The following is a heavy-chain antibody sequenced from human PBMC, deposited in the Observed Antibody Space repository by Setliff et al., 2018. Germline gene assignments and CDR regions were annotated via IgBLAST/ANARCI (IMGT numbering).Heavy chain of an antibody. Sequence: LRLSCAASGFTFSDHYMDWVRQAPGKGLEWVGRSRNKGNSYSTEYAASVKGRFTISGDDSKNSLYLQMNSLKTEDTAVYYCTRARDRSGYWDFDYWGQGTLVTVSS. CDR1: GFTFSDHY. J-gene: IGHJ4*02. CDR3: TRARDRSGYWDFDY. CDR2: SRNKGNSYST. V-gene: IGHV3-72*01. D-gene: IGHD3-3*01.